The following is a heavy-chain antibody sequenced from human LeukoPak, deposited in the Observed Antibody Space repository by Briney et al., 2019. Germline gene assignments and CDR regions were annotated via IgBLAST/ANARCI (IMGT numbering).Heavy chain of an antibody. CDR1: NDSISNYY. CDR2: VSPSGTT. D-gene: IGHD3-3*01. J-gene: IGHJ6*03. CDR3: ARGIRAIGGYYYNMDV. Sequence: SETLSLTCTVSNDSISNYYWNWIRQPAGKGLEWIGRVSPSGTTNYNPSLKSRVTMSVDMSKNHFSLKMTSVTAADTAIYYCARGIRAIGGYYYNMDVWGKGTTVTVSS. V-gene: IGHV4-4*07.